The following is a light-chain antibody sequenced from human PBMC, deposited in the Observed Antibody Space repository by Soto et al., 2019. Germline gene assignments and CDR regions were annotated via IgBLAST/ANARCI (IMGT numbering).Light chain of an antibody. CDR3: MQGTHWPWT. V-gene: IGKV2-30*02. CDR2: EVS. Sequence: DVVMTQSPLSLPVTLGQPASISRRSSQSLIHSDGSTYLSWFQQRPGQSPRRLIYEVSDRDSGVPDRFSGSGSGTDFTLKISRVEAEDVGVYYCMQGTHWPWTFGQGTEVEIK. CDR1: QSLIHSDGSTY. J-gene: IGKJ1*01.